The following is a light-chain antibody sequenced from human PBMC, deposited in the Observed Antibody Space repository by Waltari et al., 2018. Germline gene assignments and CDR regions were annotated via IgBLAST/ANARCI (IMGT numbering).Light chain of an antibody. Sequence: QSALTQPASVSGSPGQSITISCTGTSSDVGSFTLFSWYQQHPGKAPKLMIYEGSKRPAGVSNRFSGSKSGNTASLTISGLQAEDEADYYCCSYAGTSYVFGTGTKVTVL. CDR2: EGS. CDR1: SSDVGSFTL. V-gene: IGLV2-23*01. CDR3: CSYAGTSYV. J-gene: IGLJ1*01.